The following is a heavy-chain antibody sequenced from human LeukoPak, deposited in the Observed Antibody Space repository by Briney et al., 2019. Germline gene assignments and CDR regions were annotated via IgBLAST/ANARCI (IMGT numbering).Heavy chain of an antibody. Sequence: SETLSLTCAVYGGSFSGYYWSWIRQPPGKGLEWIGEINHSGSTNYNPSIKSRVTISMDTSKNQFSLRLSSVTASDTAVYYCARYDRSAFTHDFWGQGTLVTVSS. J-gene: IGHJ4*02. D-gene: IGHD3-22*01. V-gene: IGHV4-34*01. CDR3: ARYDRSAFTHDF. CDR2: INHSGST. CDR1: GGSFSGYY.